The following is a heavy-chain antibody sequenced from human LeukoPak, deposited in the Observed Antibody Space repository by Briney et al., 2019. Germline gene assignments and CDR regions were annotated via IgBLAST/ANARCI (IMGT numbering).Heavy chain of an antibody. Sequence: GGSLRLSCAASGFTFSSYWMYWVRQAPGKGLVWVSRIYNDVSSTRYADSVKGRFTISRDNAKNTLYLQMNSLRAEDTAVYYCVRWSGCAFDYWGQGTLVTVSS. J-gene: IGHJ4*02. CDR2: IYNDVSST. CDR3: VRWSGCAFDY. D-gene: IGHD3-3*01. CDR1: GFTFSSYW. V-gene: IGHV3-74*01.